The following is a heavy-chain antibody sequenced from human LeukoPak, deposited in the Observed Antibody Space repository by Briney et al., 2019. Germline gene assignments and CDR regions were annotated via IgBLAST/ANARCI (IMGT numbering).Heavy chain of an antibody. J-gene: IGHJ4*02. V-gene: IGHV3-7*01. CDR3: ARDRSSGWDDY. CDR1: GFTFSNYW. D-gene: IGHD6-19*01. Sequence: GGSLRLSCAAPGFTFSNYWMSWVRQAPGKGLEWVANINQDGSGKYYVDSVKGRFTISRDNAKNSLYLQMNSLRAEDTAVYYCARDRSSGWDDYWGQGSLVTVSS. CDR2: INQDGSGK.